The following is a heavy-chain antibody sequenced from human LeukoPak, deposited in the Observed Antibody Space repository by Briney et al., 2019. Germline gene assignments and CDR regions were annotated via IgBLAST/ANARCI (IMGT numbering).Heavy chain of an antibody. V-gene: IGHV1-2*06. Sequence: ASVKVSCKASGYTFTGYYMHWVRQAPGQGLEWMGRINPNSGGTNYAQKFQGRVTMTRDTSISTAYMELRSLRSDDTAVYYCVRYGSGSLYDYWGQGTLVTVSS. CDR3: VRYGSGSLYDY. CDR1: GYTFTGYY. J-gene: IGHJ4*02. CDR2: INPNSGGT. D-gene: IGHD3-10*01.